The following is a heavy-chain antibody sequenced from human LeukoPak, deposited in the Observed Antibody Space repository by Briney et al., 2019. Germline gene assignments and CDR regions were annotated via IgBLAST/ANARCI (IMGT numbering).Heavy chain of an antibody. CDR1: GGSINSYY. Sequence: PSETLSLTCTVSGGSINSYYWSWIRQPPGKGLEWIGFVYYSGSINYNPSLKSRVTISVDTSNNQFSLKLSSVTAADTAVYYCARLSRIAAAGVYSYHSMDVWGQGTTVTVSS. CDR2: VYYSGSI. J-gene: IGHJ6*02. CDR3: ARLSRIAAAGVYSYHSMDV. D-gene: IGHD6-13*01. V-gene: IGHV4-59*13.